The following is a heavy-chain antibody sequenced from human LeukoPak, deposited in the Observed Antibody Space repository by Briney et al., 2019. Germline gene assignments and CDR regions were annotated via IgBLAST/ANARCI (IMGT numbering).Heavy chain of an antibody. CDR3: ARALAAGNGNWFDP. V-gene: IGHV5-51*01. CDR1: GYSFTTYW. CDR2: IYPADSDT. Sequence: GESLKISCKGSGYSFTTYWIGWVRQMPEKGLEWLGMIYPADSDTRYSPSFQGQVTISADKSISTAYLQWSSLKASDTAMYYCARALAAGNGNWFDPWGQGTLVTVSS. D-gene: IGHD6-13*01. J-gene: IGHJ5*02.